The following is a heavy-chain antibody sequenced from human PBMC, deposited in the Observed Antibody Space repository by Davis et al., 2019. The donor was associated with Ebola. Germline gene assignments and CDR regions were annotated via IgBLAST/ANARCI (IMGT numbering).Heavy chain of an antibody. CDR1: GDSISNNPYY. J-gene: IGHJ4*02. Sequence: SETLSLTCTVSGDSISNNPYYWGWIRQPPGKGLEWIGSIYYSGSTFYNPSLKSRVTISLDTSKNQFSLKLSSVTAADTAVYFCARHGVLGATEYFDYWGQGILVTVSS. CDR3: ARHGVLGATEYFDY. V-gene: IGHV4-39*01. CDR2: IYYSGST. D-gene: IGHD1-26*01.